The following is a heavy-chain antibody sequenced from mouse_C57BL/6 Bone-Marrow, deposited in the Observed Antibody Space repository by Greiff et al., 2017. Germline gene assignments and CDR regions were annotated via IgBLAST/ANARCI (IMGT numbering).Heavy chain of an antibody. CDR3: ARERGRSSGYIFAY. CDR2: ISYDGSN. J-gene: IGHJ3*01. Sequence: EVKLMESGPGLVKPSQSLSLTCSVTGYSITSGYYWNWIRQFPGNKLEWMGYISYDGSNNYNPSLKNRISITRDTSKNQFFLKLNSVTTEDTATYYWARERGRSSGYIFAYWGQGTLVTVSA. V-gene: IGHV3-6*01. D-gene: IGHD3-2*02. CDR1: GYSITSGYY.